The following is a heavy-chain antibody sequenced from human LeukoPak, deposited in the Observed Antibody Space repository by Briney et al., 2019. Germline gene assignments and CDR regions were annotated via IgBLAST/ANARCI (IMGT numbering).Heavy chain of an antibody. D-gene: IGHD4-11*01. Sequence: SETLSLTCTVSGGSISSGSYYWSWIRQPPGKGLEWIGEINHSGSTNYNPSLKSRVTISVDTSKNQFSLKLSSVTAADTAVYYCARGLMTTYWFDPWGQGTLVTVSS. CDR1: GGSISSGSYY. CDR2: INHSGST. V-gene: IGHV4-39*07. CDR3: ARGLMTTYWFDP. J-gene: IGHJ5*02.